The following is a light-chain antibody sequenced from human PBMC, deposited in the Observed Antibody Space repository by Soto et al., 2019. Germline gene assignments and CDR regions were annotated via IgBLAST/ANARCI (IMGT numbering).Light chain of an antibody. V-gene: IGLV2-11*01. CDR1: SSDVGGYNY. J-gene: IGLJ2*01. CDR3: CSYAGSYNWDVV. Sequence: SVLTQPRSVSGSPGQSVTISCTGTSSDVGGYNYVSWYQQHPGKAPKLMIYDVSKRPSGVPDRFSGSKSGNTASLTISGLQAEDEADYYCCSYAGSYNWDVVFGGGTKVTVL. CDR2: DVS.